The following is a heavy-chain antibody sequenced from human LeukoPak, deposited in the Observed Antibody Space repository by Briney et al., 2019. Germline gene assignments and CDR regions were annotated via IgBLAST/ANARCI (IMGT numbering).Heavy chain of an antibody. Sequence: SETLSLTCVVSGGSISGYYWTWIRQPPGKGLEWIGYTYYRGSSSFNPSLRSRVTISVDMSKNQVSLKLTSVTAADTAVYYCARGIAAAAANYWGQGTLVTVSS. CDR1: GGSISGYY. V-gene: IGHV4-59*01. CDR3: ARGIAAAAANY. J-gene: IGHJ4*02. D-gene: IGHD6-13*01. CDR2: TYYRGSS.